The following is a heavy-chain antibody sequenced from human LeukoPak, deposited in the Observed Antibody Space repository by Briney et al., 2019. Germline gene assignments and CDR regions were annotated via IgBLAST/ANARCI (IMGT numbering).Heavy chain of an antibody. D-gene: IGHD4-23*01. J-gene: IGHJ6*03. CDR1: GGSISSSSYY. Sequence: SETLSLTCTVSGGSISSSSYYWGWIRQPPGKGLEWIGSIYYTGSTYYNPSLKSRVTISVDTSKNQFSLKLSSVTAADTAVYYCARLHYGGNYGYYYYYMGVWGKGTTVTISS. CDR2: IYYTGST. V-gene: IGHV4-39*01. CDR3: ARLHYGGNYGYYYYYMGV.